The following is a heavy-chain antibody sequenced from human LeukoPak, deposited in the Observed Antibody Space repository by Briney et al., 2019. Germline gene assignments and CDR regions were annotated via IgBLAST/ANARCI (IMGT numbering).Heavy chain of an antibody. D-gene: IGHD3-9*01. J-gene: IGHJ4*02. CDR3: AKDGGVYYDFLTGYYNGAHFDY. CDR1: GFTLSSYE. Sequence: GGSLRLSCTVSGFTLSSYEMSWIRQAPGKGLEWVSSIDYDGGSGHYADSVKGRITISRDNSKNTLYLQINSLRAEDTAVYYCAKDGGVYYDFLTGYYNGAHFDYWGQGTLVTVSS. CDR2: IDYDGGSG. V-gene: IGHV3-NL1*01.